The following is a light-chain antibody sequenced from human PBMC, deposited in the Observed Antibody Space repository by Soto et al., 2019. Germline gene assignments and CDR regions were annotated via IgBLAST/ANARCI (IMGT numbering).Light chain of an antibody. J-gene: IGKJ2*02. CDR2: GAS. CDR3: QQYSSSPST. Sequence: EIVLTQSPGTLSLSPGERATLSCRASQSVSSSYLAWYQQKTGQAPRLLSYGASSRATGIPDRFSGSGSGTDFTLTISRLEPEDFAVYYCQQYSSSPSTFGQVTKVEIK. CDR1: QSVSSSY. V-gene: IGKV3-20*01.